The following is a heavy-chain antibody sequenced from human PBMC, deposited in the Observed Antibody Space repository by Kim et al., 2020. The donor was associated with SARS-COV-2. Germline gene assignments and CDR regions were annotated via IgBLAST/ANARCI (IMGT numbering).Heavy chain of an antibody. J-gene: IGHJ6*02. Sequence: GESLKISCKGSGYSFTSYWIGWVRQIPGKGLEWMGIIYPGDSDTRYSPSFQGQVTISADKSISTAYLQWSSLKASDTAMYYCAKTGIAVAGYYYYGMDVWGQGTTVTVSS. D-gene: IGHD6-19*01. CDR1: GYSFTSYW. CDR2: IYPGDSDT. CDR3: AKTGIAVAGYYYYGMDV. V-gene: IGHV5-51*01.